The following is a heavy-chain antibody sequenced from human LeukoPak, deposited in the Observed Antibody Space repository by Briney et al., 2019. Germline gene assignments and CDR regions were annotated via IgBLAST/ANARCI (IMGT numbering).Heavy chain of an antibody. CDR3: ARTLTFGGVIVSASLDY. V-gene: IGHV3-48*04. D-gene: IGHD3-16*02. J-gene: IGHJ4*02. Sequence: GGSLRLSCAASGFTFSSYGMNWVRQAPGKGLEWISYIISSSSTIYYAASVKGRFTISRDNAKNSLYLQMNSLRAEDTAMYYCARTLTFGGVIVSASLDYWGLGILVTVSS. CDR1: GFTFSSYG. CDR2: IISSSSTI.